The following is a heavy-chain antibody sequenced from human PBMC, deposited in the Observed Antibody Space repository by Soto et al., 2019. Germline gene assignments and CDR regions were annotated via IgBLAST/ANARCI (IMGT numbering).Heavy chain of an antibody. V-gene: IGHV4-30-2*01. J-gene: IGHJ4*02. CDR1: GGSIISGGYS. CDR2: IYHSGST. CDR3: ASGLVTTLHY. Sequence: PSVTLSVTCAVSGGSIISGGYSWSWIRQPPGKGLEWIGYIYHSGSTYYNPSLKSRVTISVDRSKNQFSLKLSSVTAADTAVYYCASGLVTTLHYWGQGTLVTVSS. D-gene: IGHD4-17*01.